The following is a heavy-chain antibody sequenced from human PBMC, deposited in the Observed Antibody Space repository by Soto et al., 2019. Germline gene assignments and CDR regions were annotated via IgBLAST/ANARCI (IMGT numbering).Heavy chain of an antibody. J-gene: IGHJ6*02. CDR1: GYTFTSYA. Sequence: QVQLVQSGAEEKKPGASVKVSCKASGYTFTSYAMPCVRQAPGQRLEWMGWINAGNGNTKYSQKFQARVTITRDTSASTAYMELSSARSEDTSVYYGARASQWELSYYYYYGMDVWGQGTTVTVS. CDR3: ARASQWELSYYYYYGMDV. CDR2: INAGNGNT. V-gene: IGHV1-3*05. D-gene: IGHD1-26*01.